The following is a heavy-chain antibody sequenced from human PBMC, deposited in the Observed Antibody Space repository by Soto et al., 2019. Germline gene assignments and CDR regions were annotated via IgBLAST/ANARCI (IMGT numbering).Heavy chain of an antibody. D-gene: IGHD3-10*01. V-gene: IGHV3-23*01. CDR3: ASTVSGSTGRTDVWYFDR. CDR1: GFTFSGYA. J-gene: IGHJ2*01. CDR2: ISGGGEAT. Sequence: EVQLLDYGGGLVQPGGSLRLSCAASGFTFSGYALTWVRQAPGKGLEWVSAISGGGEATFYADSVKGRFTVYRDNSKKTLYLQMNTLRVEESAVYYCASTVSGSTGRTDVWYFDRWGRGTRVTVSS.